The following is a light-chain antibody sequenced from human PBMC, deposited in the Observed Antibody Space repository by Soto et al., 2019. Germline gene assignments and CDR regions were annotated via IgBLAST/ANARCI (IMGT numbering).Light chain of an antibody. CDR2: DAS. CDR3: QQYDNLPPLT. J-gene: IGKJ5*01. CDR1: QDISNY. V-gene: IGKV1-33*01. Sequence: DIQLTQSPSSLSASVGDRVTITCQASQDISNYLNWYQQKPGKAPKLLIDDASNLETGVPSRFSGSGSGTDFTFTISSLQPEDIATYYCQQYDNLPPLTFGQGTRLEIK.